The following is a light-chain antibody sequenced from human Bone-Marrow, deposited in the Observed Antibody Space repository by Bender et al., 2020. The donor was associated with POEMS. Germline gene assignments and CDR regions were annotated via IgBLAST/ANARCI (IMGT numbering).Light chain of an antibody. V-gene: IGLV1-36*01. CDR2: YDD. CDR3: SAWDDSLSGWV. J-gene: IGLJ3*02. CDR1: NFNIGDHY. Sequence: SVLTQPPSASETPRQRVTISFSGGNFNIGDHYVSWYQQLPGEAPKLLIYYDDLLTPGVSDRFSASKSGTSASLAISELQSEDGALYYCSAWDDSLSGWVFGGGTKLTVL.